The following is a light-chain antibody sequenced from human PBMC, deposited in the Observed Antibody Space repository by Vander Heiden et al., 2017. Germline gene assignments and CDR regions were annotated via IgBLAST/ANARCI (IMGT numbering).Light chain of an antibody. Sequence: EIVLTQSPATLSLSPGERATLSCRPSQSGSSYLAWYQQKPGQAPRLLIYDESNMDNGIPCTLTISSLEPEDFAVYYFQQRSNWPPWTFGQGTKVEIK. CDR1: QSGSSY. CDR2: DES. CDR3: QQRSNWPPWT. J-gene: IGKJ1*01. V-gene: IGKV3-11*01.